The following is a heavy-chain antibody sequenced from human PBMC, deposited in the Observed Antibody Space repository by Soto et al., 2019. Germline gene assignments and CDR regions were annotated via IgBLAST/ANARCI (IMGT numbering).Heavy chain of an antibody. Sequence: EVQLLESGGGLVQPGGSLRLSCAASGFTFSSYAMSWVRQAPGKGLEWVSAISGSGGSTYYADSVKGRFTISRDNSKNTLYLQMNSLRAEDTAVYYCAKAGDTGAPYYYYYGMDVWGQGTTVTVSS. D-gene: IGHD3-16*01. CDR3: AKAGDTGAPYYYYYGMDV. CDR2: ISGSGGST. J-gene: IGHJ6*02. V-gene: IGHV3-23*01. CDR1: GFTFSSYA.